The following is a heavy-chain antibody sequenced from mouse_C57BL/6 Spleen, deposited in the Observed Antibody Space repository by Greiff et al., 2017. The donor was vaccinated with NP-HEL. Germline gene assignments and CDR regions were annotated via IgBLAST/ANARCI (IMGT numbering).Heavy chain of an antibody. D-gene: IGHD1-1*01. J-gene: IGHJ1*03. Sequence: QVQLQQPGAELVRPGSSVKLSCKASGYTFTSYWMHWVKQRPIQGLEWIGNIDPSDSETHYNQKFKDKATLTVDKSSSTAYMQLSSLTSEDSAVYYCARKPLPSITTVVEGYFDVWGTGNTVTVSS. V-gene: IGHV1-52*01. CDR2: IDPSDSET. CDR3: ARKPLPSITTVVEGYFDV. CDR1: GYTFTSYW.